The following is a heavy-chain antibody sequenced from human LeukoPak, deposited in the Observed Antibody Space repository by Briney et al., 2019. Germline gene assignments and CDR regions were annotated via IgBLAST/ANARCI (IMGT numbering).Heavy chain of an antibody. CDR2: ISWNSGSI. CDR3: AKDMAGSFYYLDY. D-gene: IGHD2-15*01. V-gene: IGHV3-9*01. CDR1: GFTFDDYA. J-gene: IGHJ4*02. Sequence: GGSLRLSCEASGFTFDDYAIHWVRQAPGKGLEWVSGISWNSGSIGYADSVKGRFTISRDNAKNSLYLQMNSLRAEDTALYYCAKDMAGSFYYLDYWGQGTLVTVSS.